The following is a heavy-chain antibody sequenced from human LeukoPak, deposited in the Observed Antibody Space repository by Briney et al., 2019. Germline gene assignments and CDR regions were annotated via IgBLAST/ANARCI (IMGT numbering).Heavy chain of an antibody. CDR1: GFTFDGYG. D-gene: IGHD3-22*01. Sequence: PGGSLRLSCAASGFTFDGYGMNWVRQIPGKGLEWVSAINWNGGSTGYADSVKGRFTISRDNAKNSLYLQMNSLRAEDTAVYYCARDRYYDSFGYYTGDPWGQGTLVTVSS. J-gene: IGHJ5*02. CDR2: INWNGGST. CDR3: ARDRYYDSFGYYTGDP. V-gene: IGHV3-20*04.